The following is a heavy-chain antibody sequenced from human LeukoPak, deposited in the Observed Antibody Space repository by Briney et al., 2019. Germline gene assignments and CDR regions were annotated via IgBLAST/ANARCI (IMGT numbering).Heavy chain of an antibody. Sequence: SETLSLTCAVYGGSFSGYYWNWIRQPPGKGLEWIGEINHSGRTNYNPSLKSRVTISVDTSKKQFSLKLSSVTAADTAVYYCARGPTIFGVVTSFDYWGQGTLVTVPS. D-gene: IGHD3-3*01. CDR3: ARGPTIFGVVTSFDY. V-gene: IGHV4-34*01. CDR2: INHSGRT. J-gene: IGHJ4*02. CDR1: GGSFSGYY.